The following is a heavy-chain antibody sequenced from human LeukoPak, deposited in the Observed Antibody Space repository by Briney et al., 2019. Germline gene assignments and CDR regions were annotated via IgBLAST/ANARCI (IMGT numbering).Heavy chain of an antibody. D-gene: IGHD6-19*01. CDR1: GDTFSRYA. CDR2: IIPVLSTA. Sequence: SVKVSCKASGDTFSRYAISWVRQAPGQGLEWMGGIIPVLSTANYAQKFQDRVTITADESTSTTYMELSSLKSEDTAVYYCASQHSSGYFDYWGQGTLVTVSS. J-gene: IGHJ4*02. V-gene: IGHV1-69*13. CDR3: ASQHSSGYFDY.